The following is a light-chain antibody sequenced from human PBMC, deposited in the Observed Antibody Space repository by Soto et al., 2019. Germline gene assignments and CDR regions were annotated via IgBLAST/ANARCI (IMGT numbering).Light chain of an antibody. CDR1: QSVLYSSSKKHY. Sequence: DIVMTQSPDSLAVSLGERAAINCKSSQSVLYSSSKKHYIAWYQQKPGQPPKLLIYWASTRESGVPDRFSGSGSVTDFTLTISGLQAEDVAVYFCQQYYTTPLTFGGGTNVEIK. J-gene: IGKJ4*01. CDR3: QQYYTTPLT. CDR2: WAS. V-gene: IGKV4-1*01.